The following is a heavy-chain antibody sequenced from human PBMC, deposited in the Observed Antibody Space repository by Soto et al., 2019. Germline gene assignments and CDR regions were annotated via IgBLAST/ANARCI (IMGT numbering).Heavy chain of an antibody. CDR2: ISYGGST. J-gene: IGHJ4*02. D-gene: IGHD2-2*01. Sequence: QVQLQESGPGLVKPSQTLSLTCTVSGGSINSGGYCWSWIRQHPGKGLDWIGCISYGGSTSYNPSLKRRRTISGDTSKTQRCPEMAAVTAADTPLASWSRGIPVCGRGALIPVSS. CDR1: GGSINSGGYC. CDR3: SRGIPV. V-gene: IGHV4-31*03.